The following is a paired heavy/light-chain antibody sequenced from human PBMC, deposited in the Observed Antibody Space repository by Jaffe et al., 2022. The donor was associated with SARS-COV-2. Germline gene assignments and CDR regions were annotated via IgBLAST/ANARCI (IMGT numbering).Heavy chain of an antibody. Sequence: VQLVESGGGLVQPGGSLRLSCAASGFTFSGSDMHWVRQAPGKGLEWVSAINIAGDTFYPDPVKGRFTISRENARNSLYLQMISLRAGDTAVYYCVRAFGVRGLDWYFDLWGRGTLVTVSS. CDR3: VRAFGVRGLDWYFDL. D-gene: IGHD3-10*01. J-gene: IGHJ2*01. V-gene: IGHV3-13*01. CDR2: INIAGDT. CDR1: GFTFSGSD.
Light chain of an antibody. CDR3: TSYTSSSTAWV. CDR2: DVS. J-gene: IGLJ3*02. V-gene: IGLV2-14*01. Sequence: QSALTQPASVSGSPGQSITMSCTGTSTDVDTYKYVAWYQQHPGKAPKLVIYDVSNRPSGVSNRFSGSKSGNTASLTISGLQVEDEADYYCTSYTSSSTAWVFGGGTKLTVL. CDR1: STDVDTYKY.